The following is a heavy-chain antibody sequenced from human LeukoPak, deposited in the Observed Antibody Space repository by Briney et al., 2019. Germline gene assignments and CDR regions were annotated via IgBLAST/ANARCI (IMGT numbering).Heavy chain of an antibody. V-gene: IGHV3-33*01. J-gene: IGHJ4*02. CDR1: EFTLTTYG. CDR2: IYYDGSSI. D-gene: IGHD1-1*01. CDR3: ARDWKTNSFDY. Sequence: GRSLTLSCAASEFTLTTYGMHWVRQAPGKGLEWVAFIYYDGSSIYYADYVKGRFTISRDISKNTLYLQMDSLRAEDTAIYYCARDWKTNSFDYWGQGTLVTVSS.